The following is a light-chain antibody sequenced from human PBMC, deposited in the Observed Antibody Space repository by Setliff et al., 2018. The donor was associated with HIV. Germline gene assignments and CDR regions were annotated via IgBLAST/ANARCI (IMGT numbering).Light chain of an antibody. Sequence: QSALTQPPAVSAAPGQKVTMSCSGGSSNIGNNYVSWYQQLPETAPKLLIYDNDKRPSGIPDRFSGSKSGTSATLGITGLQTGDEAEYYCGIWDSGLSIVVFGGGTKVTVL. CDR1: SSNIGNNY. CDR2: DND. J-gene: IGLJ2*01. V-gene: IGLV1-51*01. CDR3: GIWDSGLSIVV.